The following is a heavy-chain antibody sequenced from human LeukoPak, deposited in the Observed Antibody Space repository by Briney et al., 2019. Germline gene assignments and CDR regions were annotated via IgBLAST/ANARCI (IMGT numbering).Heavy chain of an antibody. CDR2: ISYDGSNK. CDR1: GLTLSDYS. V-gene: IGHV3-30-3*02. J-gene: IGHJ4*02. D-gene: IGHD2-21*01. CDR3: AKSQTRSASFDY. Sequence: EGSLRLSCAASGLTLSDYSMTWVRQAPGKGLEWVAVISYDGSNKYYADSVKGRFTIPRDNSKNTLYLQMNSLRAEDTAVYYCAKSQTRSASFDYWGQGTLVTVSS.